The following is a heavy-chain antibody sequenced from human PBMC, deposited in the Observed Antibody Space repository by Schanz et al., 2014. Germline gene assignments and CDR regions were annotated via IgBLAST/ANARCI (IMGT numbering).Heavy chain of an antibody. CDR2: ISYDGRNK. J-gene: IGHJ4*02. CDR1: GFAFSAYG. V-gene: IGHV3-30*19. CDR3: AKQIHYDILTVTRN. D-gene: IGHD3-9*01. Sequence: QVQMVESGGGVVQPGRSLRLSCAASGFAFSAYGMHWVRQAPGKGPEWVAVISYDGRNKYYADSVKGRFTISRDNSKNTLYLQMNSLRAEDTAVYYCAKQIHYDILTVTRNWGQGTLVTVSS.